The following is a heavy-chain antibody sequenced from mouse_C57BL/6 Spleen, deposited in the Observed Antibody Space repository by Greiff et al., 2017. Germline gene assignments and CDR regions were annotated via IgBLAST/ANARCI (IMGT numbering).Heavy chain of an antibody. CDR2: ISSGSSTL. CDR3: ARPGSHWYFDV. CDR1: GFTFSDYG. J-gene: IGHJ1*03. Sequence: VQLKESGGGLVKPGGSLKLSCAASGFTFSDYGMHWVRQAPEKGLEWVAYISSGSSTLYYADTVKGRFTISRDNAKNTLFLQMTSLRSEDTAMYYCARPGSHWYFDVWGTGTTVTVSS. D-gene: IGHD1-1*02. V-gene: IGHV5-17*01.